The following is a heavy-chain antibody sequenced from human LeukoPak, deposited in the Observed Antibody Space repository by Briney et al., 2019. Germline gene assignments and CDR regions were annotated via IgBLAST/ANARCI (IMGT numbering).Heavy chain of an antibody. Sequence: PGGSLRLSCAASGFTFGNAWMSWVRQAPGKGLEWVGRIKSKADGGTTDYAAPVKGRFTISRDDSKNTLYLQMNSLKTEDTAVYYCTTELWFGELLMDYWGQGTLVTVSS. CDR3: TTELWFGELLMDY. D-gene: IGHD3-10*01. V-gene: IGHV3-15*01. CDR2: IKSKADGGTT. CDR1: GFTFGNAW. J-gene: IGHJ4*02.